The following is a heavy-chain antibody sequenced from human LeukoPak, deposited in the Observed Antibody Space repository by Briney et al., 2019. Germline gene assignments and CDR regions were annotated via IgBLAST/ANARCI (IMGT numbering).Heavy chain of an antibody. J-gene: IGHJ4*02. CDR2: ISYDGSNK. CDR3: ARADYGGSFDY. V-gene: IGHV3-30-3*01. CDR1: GFTFSSYA. Sequence: GGSLRLSCAASGFTFSSYAMHRVRQAPGKGLEWVAVISYDGSNKYYADSVKGRFTISRDNSKNTLYLQMNSLRAEDTAVYYCARADYGGSFDYWGQGTLVTVSS. D-gene: IGHD4-23*01.